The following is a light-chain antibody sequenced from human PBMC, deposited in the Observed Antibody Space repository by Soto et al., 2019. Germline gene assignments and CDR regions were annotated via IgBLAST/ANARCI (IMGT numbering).Light chain of an antibody. CDR3: CSYAGSYTYV. CDR2: DVS. CDR1: SSDVGGYNY. Sequence: QSALTQPRSVSGSAEQSVTISCTGTSSDVGGYNYVSWYQQHPGKAPKLMIYDVSKRPSGVPDRFSGSKSGNTASLTISGLQAEDEADYYCCSYAGSYTYVFGTGTKLTVL. V-gene: IGLV2-11*01. J-gene: IGLJ1*01.